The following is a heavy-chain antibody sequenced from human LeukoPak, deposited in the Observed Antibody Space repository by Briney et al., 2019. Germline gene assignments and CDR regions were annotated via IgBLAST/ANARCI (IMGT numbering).Heavy chain of an antibody. Sequence: ASETLSLTCTVSGGSMSSYYWNWIRQPPGKGLQWIGYIFYSGSINYNPSLKSRVTISVDTSKNQFSLKLSSVTAADTAVYYCARHESDYGDYSTFDSWGQGTLVTVSS. J-gene: IGHJ4*02. CDR3: ARHESDYGDYSTFDS. V-gene: IGHV4-59*08. CDR1: GGSMSSYY. D-gene: IGHD4-17*01. CDR2: IFYSGSI.